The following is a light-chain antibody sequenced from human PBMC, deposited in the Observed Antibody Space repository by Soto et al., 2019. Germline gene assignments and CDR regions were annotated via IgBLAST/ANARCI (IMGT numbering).Light chain of an antibody. CDR3: QQRSSWPT. CDR1: QSVSNY. CDR2: DAS. V-gene: IGKV3-11*01. Sequence: EIVLTQSPATLSLSPGERATLSCRASQSVSNYLAWYQQKPGQAPRLLIYDASNRATDIPASFSGSGSGTDFFLTISSLEPEDFAVYYCQQRSSWPTFGQGTRLEIK. J-gene: IGKJ5*01.